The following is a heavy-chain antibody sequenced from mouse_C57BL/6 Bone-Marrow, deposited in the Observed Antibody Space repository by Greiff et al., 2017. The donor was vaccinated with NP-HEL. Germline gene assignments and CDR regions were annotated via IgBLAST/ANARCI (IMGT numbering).Heavy chain of an antibody. Sequence: QVQLKESGAELVRPGASVTLSCKASGYTFTDYEMHWVKQTPVHGLEWIGAIDPETGGTAYNQKFKGKAILTADKSSSTAYMELRSLTSEDSAVYYCTRFPPYYYGRAMDYWGQGTSVTVSS. CDR2: IDPETGGT. CDR3: TRFPPYYYGRAMDY. J-gene: IGHJ4*01. V-gene: IGHV1-15*01. CDR1: GYTFTDYE. D-gene: IGHD1-1*01.